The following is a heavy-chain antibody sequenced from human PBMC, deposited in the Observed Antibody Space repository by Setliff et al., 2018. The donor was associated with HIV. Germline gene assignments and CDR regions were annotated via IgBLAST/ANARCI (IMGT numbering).Heavy chain of an antibody. CDR3: ARLAGNYGDYKDYYYMDV. CDR2: VDYRGNT. J-gene: IGHJ6*03. V-gene: IGHV4-39*01. D-gene: IGHD4-17*01. CDR1: GASVSSSSYY. Sequence: SETLSLTCSVSGASVSSSSYYWGWVRQPPGKGLEWIGIVDYRGNTYYSPSFHSRVTISVDTSKNQFSLKLSSVTAADTAVYYCARLAGNYGDYKDYYYMDVWGKGTTVTVSS.